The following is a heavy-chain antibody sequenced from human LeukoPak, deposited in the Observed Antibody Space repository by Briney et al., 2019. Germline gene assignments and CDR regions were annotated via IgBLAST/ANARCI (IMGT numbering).Heavy chain of an antibody. V-gene: IGHV4-34*01. CDR3: ARGGGEIAAAGDDAFDI. J-gene: IGHJ3*02. CDR1: GGSISSYY. CDR2: INHSGST. Sequence: SETLSLTCTVSGGSISSYYWSWIRQPPGKGLEWIGEINHSGSTNYNPSLKSRVTISVDTSKNQFSLKLSSVTAADTAVYYCARGGGEIAAAGDDAFDIWGQGTMVTVSS. D-gene: IGHD6-13*01.